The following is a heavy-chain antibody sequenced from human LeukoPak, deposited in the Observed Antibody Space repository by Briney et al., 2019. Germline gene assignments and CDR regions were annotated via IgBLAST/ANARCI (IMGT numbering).Heavy chain of an antibody. Sequence: SETLSLTCAVYDGSFSGYYCSWIRQPPGKGLEWIGETNHSGSANYNPSLKSRVTILLDMSKNQFSLNLSSVTAADTAVYYCVVTMIRGETFDYYYYYMDVWGKGTTVTISS. V-gene: IGHV4-34*01. CDR3: VVTMIRGETFDYYYYYMDV. D-gene: IGHD3-10*01. J-gene: IGHJ6*03. CDR1: DGSFSGYY. CDR2: TNHSGSA.